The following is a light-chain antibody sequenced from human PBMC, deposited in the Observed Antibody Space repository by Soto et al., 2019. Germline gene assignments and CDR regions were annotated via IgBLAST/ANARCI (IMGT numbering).Light chain of an antibody. CDR3: AAWDDSLSGRYV. V-gene: IGLV1-47*02. CDR2: SNN. J-gene: IGLJ1*01. Sequence: QSVLTQPPSASGTPGQRVTISCSGSSSNIGSNYVYWYQQLSGTAPKLLIYSNNQRPSGVPDRFSGSKSGTSASLAISGLRSEDEADYYCAAWDDSLSGRYVFGTGTKVTVL. CDR1: SSNIGSNY.